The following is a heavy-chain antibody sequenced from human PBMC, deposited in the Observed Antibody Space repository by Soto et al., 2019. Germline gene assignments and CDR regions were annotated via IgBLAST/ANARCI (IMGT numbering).Heavy chain of an antibody. CDR3: AKDLYSSSWYSAPYY. CDR2: MSNDGSYE. J-gene: IGHJ4*02. Sequence: QVQLVESGGGVVQPGRSLRLSCAASGFSFSSCAMHWVRQAPGKGLEWVAVMSNDGSYEDYAESVKGRFTISRDNSKNTVYLQMPSLRPEDTAVYYCAKDLYSSSWYSAPYYWGQGTLVTVSS. V-gene: IGHV3-30*18. CDR1: GFSFSSCA. D-gene: IGHD6-13*01.